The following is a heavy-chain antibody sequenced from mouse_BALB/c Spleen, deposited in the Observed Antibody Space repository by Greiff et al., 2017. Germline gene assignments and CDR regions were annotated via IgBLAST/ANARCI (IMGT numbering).Heavy chain of an antibody. D-gene: IGHD1-1*01. CDR3: ARADYYGSSYDVFAY. V-gene: IGHV14-3*02. J-gene: IGHJ3*01. CDR1: GFNIKDTY. CDR2: IDPANGNT. Sequence: EVKLMESGAELVKPGASVKLSCTASGFNIKDTYMHWVKQRPEQGLEWIGRIDPANGNTKYDPKFQGKATITADTSSNTAYLQLSSLTSEDTAVYYCARADYYGSSYDVFAYWGQGTLVTVSA.